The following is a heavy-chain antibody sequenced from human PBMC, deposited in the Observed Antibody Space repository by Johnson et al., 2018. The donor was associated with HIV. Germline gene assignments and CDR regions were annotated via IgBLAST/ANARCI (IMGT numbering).Heavy chain of an antibody. J-gene: IGHJ3*02. CDR1: GFTFDDYG. Sequence: VQLVESGGGVVRPGGSLRLSCAASGFTFDDYGMSWVRQAPGKGLEWVSGINWNGGSTGYADSVKGRFTISRDNDKNSLDLQMNSLRAEEPACYYCSRDLYYGSGSSVAFYIWGQGTMVTVS. CDR3: SRDLYYGSGSSVAFYI. V-gene: IGHV3-20*04. CDR2: INWNGGST. D-gene: IGHD3-10*01.